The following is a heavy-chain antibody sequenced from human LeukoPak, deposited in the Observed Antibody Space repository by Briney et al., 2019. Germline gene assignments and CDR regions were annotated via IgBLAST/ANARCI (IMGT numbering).Heavy chain of an antibody. CDR1: GYTFTSYY. D-gene: IGHD3-10*01. J-gene: IGHJ4*02. Sequence: ASVTLSCTASGYTFTSYYMRWVRQPPGQGLEWMGIINPSGGSTSYAQHIQRRATMTRDISTRTVYMELSSLRSEDTVVYYSGRVAWPPGSSWYYFDYWGQGTLVTVSS. CDR3: GRVAWPPGSSWYYFDY. V-gene: IGHV1-46*01. CDR2: INPSGGST.